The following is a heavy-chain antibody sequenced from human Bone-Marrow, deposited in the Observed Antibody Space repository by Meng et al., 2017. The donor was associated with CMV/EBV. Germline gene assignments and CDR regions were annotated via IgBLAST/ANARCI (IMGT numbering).Heavy chain of an antibody. V-gene: IGHV3-30*02. J-gene: IGHJ6*02. Sequence: GESLKISCAASGFTFSSYAMSWVRQAPGKGLEWVAFIRSDGTNKYYADSAKGRFTISRDNSKNTLYMQMNSLRAEDTAVYYCARDNYGLDVWGQGTKVTV. CDR3: ARDNYGLDV. CDR2: IRSDGTNK. CDR1: GFTFSSYA.